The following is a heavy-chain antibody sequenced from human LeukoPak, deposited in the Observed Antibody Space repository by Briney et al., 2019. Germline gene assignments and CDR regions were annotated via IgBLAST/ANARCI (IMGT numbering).Heavy chain of an antibody. J-gene: IGHJ4*02. CDR3: AKDLDYYGSGSAFDY. V-gene: IGHV3-48*01. CDR2: ITSSSSTI. Sequence: PGGSLRLSCAASGFTFSSYNMNWVRQAPGKGLEWASYITSSSSTIYYADSVKGRFTISRDNAKNSLYLQMNSLRAEDTAVYYCAKDLDYYGSGSAFDYWGQGTLVTVSS. D-gene: IGHD3-10*01. CDR1: GFTFSSYN.